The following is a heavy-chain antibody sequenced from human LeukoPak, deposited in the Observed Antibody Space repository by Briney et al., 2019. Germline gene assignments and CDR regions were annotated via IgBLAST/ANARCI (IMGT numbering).Heavy chain of an antibody. CDR1: GLTVSNNY. CDR3: ARTIVGDNLDAFDI. V-gene: IGHV3-66*01. J-gene: IGHJ3*02. Sequence: PGGSLRLSCAAAGLTVSNNYMSWVRQPPGKGLEWVSIINSGGSTYYADSLKDRFTITRDNSKNTLYLQMNSLRAEDTAAYYCARTIVGDNLDAFDIWGQGTVVTVSS. CDR2: INSGGST. D-gene: IGHD1-26*01.